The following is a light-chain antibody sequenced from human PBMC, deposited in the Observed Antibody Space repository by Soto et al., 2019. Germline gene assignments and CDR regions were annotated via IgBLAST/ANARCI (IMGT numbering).Light chain of an antibody. J-gene: IGLJ2*01. Sequence: QPVLTLPPSASGSPGQSVTISCTGTSSDVGGYNYVSWYQQHPGKAPKLMIYEVSKRPSGVPDRFSGSKSGNTASLTVSGLQAEDEADYYCSSYAGSNMVVFGGGTKLTVL. CDR1: SSDVGGYNY. CDR2: EVS. CDR3: SSYAGSNMVV. V-gene: IGLV2-8*01.